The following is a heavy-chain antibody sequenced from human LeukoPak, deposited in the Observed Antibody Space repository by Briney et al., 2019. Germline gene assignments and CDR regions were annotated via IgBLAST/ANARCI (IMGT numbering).Heavy chain of an antibody. Sequence: ASVKVSCKVSGYTLTELSMHWVRQAPGKGLEWMGGFDPEDGETIYAQKFQGRVTMTEDTSTDTAYMELSSLRSEDTAVYYSATDTRYYGSGSSPFGAFDIWGQGTMVTVSS. D-gene: IGHD3-10*01. CDR2: FDPEDGET. CDR1: GYTLTELS. CDR3: ATDTRYYGSGSSPFGAFDI. J-gene: IGHJ3*02. V-gene: IGHV1-24*01.